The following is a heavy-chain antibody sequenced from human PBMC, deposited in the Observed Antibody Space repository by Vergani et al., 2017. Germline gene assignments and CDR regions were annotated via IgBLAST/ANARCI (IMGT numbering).Heavy chain of an antibody. CDR2: IWYDGSNK. Sequence: QVQLVESGGGVVQPGRSLRLSCAASGFTFSTYGLHWVRQAPGKRLEWVAVIWYDGSNKYYGDSVKGRFTISRDNSMDTLYLQMNGLRAEDTAVYYCARGAGYCSSTSCPPTLRNYYYYMDVWGKGTTVTVSS. D-gene: IGHD2-2*01. V-gene: IGHV3-33*01. CDR3: ARGAGYCSSTSCPPTLRNYYYYMDV. J-gene: IGHJ6*03. CDR1: GFTFSTYG.